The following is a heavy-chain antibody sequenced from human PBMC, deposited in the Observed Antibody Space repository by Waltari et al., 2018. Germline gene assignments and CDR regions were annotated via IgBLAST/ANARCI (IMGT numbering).Heavy chain of an antibody. J-gene: IGHJ4*02. CDR1: GGSFSGYY. CDR2: INHSGST. Sequence: QVQLQQWGAGLLKPSETLSLTCAVYGGSFSGYYWSWIRQPPGKGLEWIGEINHSGSTNYNPSLKRRVTISGDTSKNQFSLKLSSVTAADTAVYYCAREITMVRGVIMYYFDYWGQGTLVTVSS. V-gene: IGHV4-34*01. CDR3: AREITMVRGVIMYYFDY. D-gene: IGHD3-10*01.